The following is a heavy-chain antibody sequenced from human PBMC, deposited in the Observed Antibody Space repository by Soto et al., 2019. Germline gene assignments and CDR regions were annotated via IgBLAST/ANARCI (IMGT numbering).Heavy chain of an antibody. Sequence: SETLSLTCTVSGGSISSSSYYWGWIRQPPGKGLEWIGSIYYSGSTYYNPSLKSRVTISVDTSKTQFSLKLSSVTAADTAVYYCARHLFLSSSPYYDFWSGLYYYYMDVWGKGTTVTVSS. CDR1: GGSISSSSYY. CDR2: IYYSGST. J-gene: IGHJ6*03. CDR3: ARHLFLSSSPYYDFWSGLYYYYMDV. V-gene: IGHV4-39*01. D-gene: IGHD3-3*01.